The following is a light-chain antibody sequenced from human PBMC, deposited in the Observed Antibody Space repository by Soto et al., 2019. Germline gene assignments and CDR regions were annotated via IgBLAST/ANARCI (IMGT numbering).Light chain of an antibody. J-gene: IGKJ1*01. V-gene: IGKV1-5*01. Sequence: DIPMTQSPSTLSASVGDTVTITCRASQSTSSWLAWYQQKPGKAPKVLIYDVSSLESGVPSRFSGSGSGTEFTLIINSLQPDDFATYYCQQYNTYSGTFGPGTKVEIK. CDR2: DVS. CDR1: QSTSSW. CDR3: QQYNTYSGT.